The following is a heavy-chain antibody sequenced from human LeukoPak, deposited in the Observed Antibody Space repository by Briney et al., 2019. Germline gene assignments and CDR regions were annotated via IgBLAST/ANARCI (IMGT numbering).Heavy chain of an antibody. V-gene: IGHV5-51*01. Sequence: GESLKISCKGSGYSFTGYWIGWVRQMPGKGLEWMGIIYPGDSDTRYSPSFQGQVTISADKSISTAYLQWSSLKASDTAMYYCARGSRLIYNWFDPWGQGTLVTVSS. D-gene: IGHD3-22*01. CDR1: GYSFTGYW. CDR3: ARGSRLIYNWFDP. CDR2: IYPGDSDT. J-gene: IGHJ5*02.